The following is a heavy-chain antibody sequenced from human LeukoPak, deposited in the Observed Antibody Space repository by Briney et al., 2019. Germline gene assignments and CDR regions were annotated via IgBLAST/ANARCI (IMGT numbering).Heavy chain of an antibody. CDR2: IYHSGST. J-gene: IGHJ4*02. CDR1: GGSISSSNW. CDR3: ATKPSYYYDSSGYSVDY. D-gene: IGHD3-22*01. Sequence: KTSGTLSLTCAVSGGSISSSNWWSWVRQPPGKGLEWIGEIYHSGSTNYNPSLKSRVTISVDKSKNQFSLKLGSVTAADTAVYYCATKPSYYYDSSGYSVDYWGQGTLVTVSS. V-gene: IGHV4-4*02.